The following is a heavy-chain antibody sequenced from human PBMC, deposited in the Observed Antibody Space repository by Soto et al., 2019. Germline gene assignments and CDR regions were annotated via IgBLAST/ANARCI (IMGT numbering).Heavy chain of an antibody. Sequence: QVQLQESGPGLVKPSGTLSLTCAVSSGSISSSNWWSWVRQPPGKGLEGIGAIYHSGSTNYNPSLKRRVNISVDKAKNQFSLKLSSVTAADTAVYYCARATSCSSTSCGHYYYYMDVWGKGTTVTVSS. CDR1: SGSISSSNW. CDR2: IYHSGST. CDR3: ARATSCSSTSCGHYYYYMDV. J-gene: IGHJ6*03. D-gene: IGHD2-2*01. V-gene: IGHV4-4*02.